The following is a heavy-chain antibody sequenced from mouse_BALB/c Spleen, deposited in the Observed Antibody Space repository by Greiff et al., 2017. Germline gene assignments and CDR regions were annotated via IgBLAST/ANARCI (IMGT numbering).Heavy chain of an antibody. V-gene: IGHV3-1*02. CDR3: EGGYYGNPWFAY. J-gene: IGHJ3*01. CDR2: IHYSGST. D-gene: IGHD2-1*01. CDR1: GYSITSGYS. Sequence: VQLKESGPDLVKPSQSLSLTCTVTGYSITSGYSWHWIRQFPGNKLEWMGYIHYSGSTNYNPSLKSRISITRDTSKNQFFLQLNSVTTEDTATYYCEGGYYGNPWFAYWGQGTLVTVSA.